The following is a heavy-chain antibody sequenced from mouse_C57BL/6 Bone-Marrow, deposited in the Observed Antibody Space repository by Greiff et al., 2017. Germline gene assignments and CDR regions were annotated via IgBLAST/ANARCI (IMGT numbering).Heavy chain of an antibody. J-gene: IGHJ2*01. V-gene: IGHV14-4*01. Sequence: VQLQQSGAELVRPGASVKLSCTASGFNIKDDYMHWVKRRPEQGLEWIGWIDPENGDTEYASKFQGKATITADTSSNTAYLQLSSLTSEDTAVYYCTTRGYGSVYFDYWGQGTTLTVSS. D-gene: IGHD1-1*01. CDR2: IDPENGDT. CDR3: TTRGYGSVYFDY. CDR1: GFNIKDDY.